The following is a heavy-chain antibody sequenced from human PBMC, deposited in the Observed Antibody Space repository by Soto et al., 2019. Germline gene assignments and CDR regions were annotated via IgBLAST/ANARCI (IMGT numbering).Heavy chain of an antibody. CDR3: AADQKILRDYYYYMDV. J-gene: IGHJ6*03. CDR2: IVVGSGNT. V-gene: IGHV1-58*02. Sequence: SVKVSCKASGFTFTSSSMQWVRHSHQQRLEWIGWIVVGSGNTNYAQKFQERVTITRDMSTSTAYMELSSLRSEDTAVYYCAADQKILRDYYYYMDVWGKGTTVTVS. D-gene: IGHD5-12*01. CDR1: GFTFTSSS.